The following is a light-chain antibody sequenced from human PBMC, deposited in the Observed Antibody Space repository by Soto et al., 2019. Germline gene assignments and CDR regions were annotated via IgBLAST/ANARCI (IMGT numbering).Light chain of an antibody. J-gene: IGKJ1*01. Sequence: EIVLTQSPGTLSLSPGERATVSCRASQSFSSYLAWYQQKPGQAPSLVIYDTSNRATGIPPRFSGSGSGTDFTLTISSLEPEDFAVYYCQQRSNWPTFGQGTKVEIK. CDR1: QSFSSY. CDR2: DTS. V-gene: IGKV3-11*01. CDR3: QQRSNWPT.